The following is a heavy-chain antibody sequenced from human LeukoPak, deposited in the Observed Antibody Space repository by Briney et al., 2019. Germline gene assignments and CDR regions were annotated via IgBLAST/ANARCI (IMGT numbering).Heavy chain of an antibody. CDR1: GFTFSSHA. CDR2: IGDDVVST. J-gene: IGHJ4*02. V-gene: IGHV3-23*01. CDR3: ARVRGSYSLDY. Sequence: GGSLRLSCAASGFTFSSHAMSWVRQAPGKGLEWVSAIGDDVVSTYYAESVKGRFTISRDNSKNTLYLQMNSLRAEDTATYYCARVRGSYSLDYWGRGTLVTVSS. D-gene: IGHD1-26*01.